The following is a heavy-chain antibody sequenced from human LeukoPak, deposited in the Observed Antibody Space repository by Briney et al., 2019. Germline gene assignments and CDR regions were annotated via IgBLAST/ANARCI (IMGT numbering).Heavy chain of an antibody. Sequence: SETLSLTCTVSGGSISSYYWSWIRQPPGKGLEWIGYIYYSGSTNYNPSLKSRVTISVDTSKNQSSLKLSSVTAADTAVYYCARSYRYCSSTSCYTYGYWGQGTLVTVSS. D-gene: IGHD2-2*02. CDR2: IYYSGST. CDR1: GGSISSYY. V-gene: IGHV4-59*01. J-gene: IGHJ4*02. CDR3: ARSYRYCSSTSCYTYGY.